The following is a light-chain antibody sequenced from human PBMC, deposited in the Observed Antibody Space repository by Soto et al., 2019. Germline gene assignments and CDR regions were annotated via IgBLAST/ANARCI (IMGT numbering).Light chain of an antibody. V-gene: IGLV2-8*01. J-gene: IGLJ1*01. Sequence: QSVVTQPPSSSGSPGQSVTISCTGTSSDVGAYNYVSWYQQHPGKAPKLMIYEVSKRPSGVPDRFSGSKSGNTASLTVSGLQAEDEADYYCSSYAGSNIYVFGTGTKVTVL. CDR3: SSYAGSNIYV. CDR1: SSDVGAYNY. CDR2: EVS.